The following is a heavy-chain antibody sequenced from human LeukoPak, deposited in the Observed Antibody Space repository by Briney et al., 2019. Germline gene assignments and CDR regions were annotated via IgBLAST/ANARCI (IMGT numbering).Heavy chain of an antibody. J-gene: IGHJ4*02. Sequence: TLSLTCTVSGGSISSGSYYWSWIRQPAGKGLEWIGRIYTSGSTNYNPSLKSRVTISVDTSKNQFSLRLSSVTAADTAVYYCARGGRIALTPFDYWGQGTLVTVSS. D-gene: IGHD2-21*01. CDR3: ARGGRIALTPFDY. V-gene: IGHV4-61*02. CDR1: GGSISSGSYY. CDR2: IYTSGST.